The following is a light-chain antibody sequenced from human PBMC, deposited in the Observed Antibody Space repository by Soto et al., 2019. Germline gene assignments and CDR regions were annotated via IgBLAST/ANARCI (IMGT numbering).Light chain of an antibody. V-gene: IGKV3-11*01. Sequence: EIVLTQSPATLSSSPGERATLSCRASQSVSSSLAWFQHKPGQAPRLLIYDASNRATGIPARFSGSGSGTDFTLTISSLEPEDFAVYYCQQRSNWPRTFGQGTKLEIK. J-gene: IGKJ2*01. CDR2: DAS. CDR1: QSVSSS. CDR3: QQRSNWPRT.